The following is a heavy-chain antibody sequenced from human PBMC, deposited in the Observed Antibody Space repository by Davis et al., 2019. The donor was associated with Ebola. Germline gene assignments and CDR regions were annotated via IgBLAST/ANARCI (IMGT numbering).Heavy chain of an antibody. CDR3: ARIVKYCIDAVCQNWFAP. Sequence: SETLSLTCAIYGGSFSGYFWSWIRQSPGKGMEWIGQISHGGVTTYNPSLESRVTMSVDTSKNQFSLKLSSVTAADTAVYYCARIVKYCIDAVCQNWFAPWGQGTLVTVSS. V-gene: IGHV4-34*01. D-gene: IGHD2-8*01. CDR2: ISHGGVT. J-gene: IGHJ5*02. CDR1: GGSFSGYF.